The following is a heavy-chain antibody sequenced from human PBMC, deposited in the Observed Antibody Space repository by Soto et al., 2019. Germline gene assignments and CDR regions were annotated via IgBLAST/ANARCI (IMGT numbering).Heavy chain of an antibody. Sequence: SETLSLTCAVYGGSFSGYYWSWIRQPPGKGLEWIGEINHSGSTNYNPSLKSRVTISVDTSKNQFSLKLSSVTTADTAVYYCARVRGQWLVRDAFDIWGQGTMVTVSS. J-gene: IGHJ3*02. CDR3: ARVRGQWLVRDAFDI. CDR1: GGSFSGYY. D-gene: IGHD6-19*01. CDR2: INHSGST. V-gene: IGHV4-34*01.